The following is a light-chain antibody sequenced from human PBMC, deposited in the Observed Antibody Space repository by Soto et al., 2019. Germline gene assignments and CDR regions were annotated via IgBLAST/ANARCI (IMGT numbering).Light chain of an antibody. Sequence: DIQMTQSPSTLSASVGDRVTITCRASQSISSWLAWYQQKPGKAPKLLIYDASSLESGVPSRFSGSGSGTEFTLTSSRLQPDDFATYYCQQYNSYWYAFGQGTKLEIK. CDR3: QQYNSYWYA. V-gene: IGKV1-5*01. CDR1: QSISSW. CDR2: DAS. J-gene: IGKJ2*01.